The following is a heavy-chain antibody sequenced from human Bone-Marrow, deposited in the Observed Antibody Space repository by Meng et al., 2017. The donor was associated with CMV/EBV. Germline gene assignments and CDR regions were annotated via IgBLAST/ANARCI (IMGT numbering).Heavy chain of an antibody. CDR2: IYHTGTT. D-gene: IGHD3-3*01. Sequence: SETLSLTCTVSGGSVNSVAYYGSWIRQPPGKGLEWSGYIYHTGTTKYNPSLKSRVTLSVDTSKNQLSLKMTSVTAADTAVYYCARQIYDTSGEGWFDPWGQGTLVTVSS. CDR3: ARQIYDTSGEGWFDP. V-gene: IGHV4-61*08. CDR1: GGSVNSVAYY. J-gene: IGHJ5*02.